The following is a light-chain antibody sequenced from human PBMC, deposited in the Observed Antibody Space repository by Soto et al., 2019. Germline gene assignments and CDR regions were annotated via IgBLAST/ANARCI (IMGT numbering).Light chain of an antibody. Sequence: EIVLTQSPGNLSLSSGERATLSCRASQSVSDNYLAWYQQKPGQAPRLLIYGASSRAAGIPDRFSGSGSGPDFTLTISRLGPEDVAVYFCQQYGSSPWTFGQGTKVEIK. CDR3: QQYGSSPWT. V-gene: IGKV3-20*01. J-gene: IGKJ1*01. CDR2: GAS. CDR1: QSVSDNY.